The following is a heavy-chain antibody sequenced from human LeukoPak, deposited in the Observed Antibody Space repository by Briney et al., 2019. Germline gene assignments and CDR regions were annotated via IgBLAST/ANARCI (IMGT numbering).Heavy chain of an antibody. CDR2: FIPNLGTA. CDR1: RYTFITQH. Sequence: ASVKVSCKASRYTFITQHMHWVRQSRAQGLEWMGRFIPNLGTAKYAQKFQARDTITTDECTSTAYMELSSLRSENTAVYYYASAYYYDSSGYYDGYWGQGTLVTVSS. CDR3: ASAYYYDSSGYYDGY. J-gene: IGHJ4*02. V-gene: IGHV1-69*11. D-gene: IGHD3-22*01.